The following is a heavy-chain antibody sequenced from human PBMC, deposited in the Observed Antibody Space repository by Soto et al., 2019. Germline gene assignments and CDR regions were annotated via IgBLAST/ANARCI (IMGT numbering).Heavy chain of an antibody. CDR1: GYPFTDYA. CDR3: ARKYNWNALELDV. J-gene: IGHJ6*02. V-gene: IGHV1-8*02. CDR2: MNPDSGDT. Sequence: QVQLVQSAAEVKKPGASVKVSCKASGYPFTDYAINWVRQATGQGFEWMGWMNPDSGDTGLAVKFQGRVTLTRTSSIATAYVELSNLRSEDTADYYCARKYNWNALELDVWGQGTPVTVAS. D-gene: IGHD1-20*01.